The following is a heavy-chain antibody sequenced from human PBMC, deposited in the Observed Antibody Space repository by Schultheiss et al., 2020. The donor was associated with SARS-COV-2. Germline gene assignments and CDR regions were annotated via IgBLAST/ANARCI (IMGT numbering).Heavy chain of an antibody. CDR2: IYYSGST. J-gene: IGHJ4*02. Sequence: SQTLSLTCTVSGGSISSYYWSWIRQPPGKGLEWIGSIYYSGSTYYNPSLKSRVTISVDTSKNQFSLKLSSVTAADTAVYYCASGGWGYWGQGTLVTVSS. D-gene: IGHD7-27*01. CDR1: GGSISSYY. V-gene: IGHV4-59*05. CDR3: ASGGWGY.